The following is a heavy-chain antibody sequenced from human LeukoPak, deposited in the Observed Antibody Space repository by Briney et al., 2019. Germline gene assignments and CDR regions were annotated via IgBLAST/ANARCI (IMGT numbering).Heavy chain of an antibody. CDR1: GGSISSGGYY. CDR3: ARDKFQRAGDSGYDPIRP. J-gene: IGHJ4*02. Sequence: SQTLSLTCTVSGGSISSGGYYWSWIRQPPGKGLEWIGYIYHSGSTYYNPSLKSRVTISVDRSKNQFSLKLSSVTAADTAVYYCARDKFQRAGDSGYDPIRPWGQGTLVTVSS. V-gene: IGHV4-30-2*01. D-gene: IGHD5-12*01. CDR2: IYHSGST.